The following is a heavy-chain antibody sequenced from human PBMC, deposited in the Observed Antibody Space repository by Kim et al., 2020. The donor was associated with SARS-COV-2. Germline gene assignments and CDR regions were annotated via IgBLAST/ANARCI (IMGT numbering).Heavy chain of an antibody. Sequence: RLTISRDNSKNPLYLQMNSLRAEDTAVYYCAKGRDYYGSGPYYYGMDVWGQGTTVTVSS. J-gene: IGHJ6*02. D-gene: IGHD3-10*01. V-gene: IGHV3-30*02. CDR3: AKGRDYYGSGPYYYGMDV.